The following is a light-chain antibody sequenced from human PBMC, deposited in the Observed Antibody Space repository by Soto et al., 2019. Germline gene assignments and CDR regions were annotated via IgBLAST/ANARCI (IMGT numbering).Light chain of an antibody. Sequence: EVVLTQSPGTLSLSPGERATLSCRASQSVAANYLAWYQQKRGQAPRLLIYGASSRATGIPDRFSGSGSGTDFTLTISSLQPDDFATYYCQQYTSYPWTFGQGTKVDIK. V-gene: IGKV3-20*01. CDR1: QSVAANY. CDR3: QQYTSYPWT. J-gene: IGKJ1*01. CDR2: GAS.